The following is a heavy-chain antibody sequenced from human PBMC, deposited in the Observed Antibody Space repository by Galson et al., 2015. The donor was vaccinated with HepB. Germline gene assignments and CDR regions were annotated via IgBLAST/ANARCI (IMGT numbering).Heavy chain of an antibody. J-gene: IGHJ1*01. V-gene: IGHV1-2*02. Sequence: SVKVSCKASGYSFTNYFIHWVRQAPGQSLEWMGWINPNSGGTNYSPRFQGRVTITKDTSIDTAYVDLNTLTSDDAAVYYCATGSRAGSSSTWLTFWGQGTLLSGSS. CDR2: INPNSGGT. D-gene: IGHD6-13*01. CDR3: ATGSRAGSSSTWLTF. CDR1: GYSFTNYF.